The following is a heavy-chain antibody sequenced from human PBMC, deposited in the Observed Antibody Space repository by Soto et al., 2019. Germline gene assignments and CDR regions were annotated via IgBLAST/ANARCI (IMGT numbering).Heavy chain of an antibody. J-gene: IGHJ4*02. D-gene: IGHD3-10*01. CDR1: GFTFSSYS. Sequence: GGSLRLSCAASGFTFSSYSMNWVRQAPGKGLEWVSYISSGSTIYYADSVKGRFTISRDNSKNTLYLQMNSLRAEDTAVYYCAREDYGSGSFDYWGQGTLVTVSS. V-gene: IGHV3-48*01. CDR2: ISSGSTI. CDR3: AREDYGSGSFDY.